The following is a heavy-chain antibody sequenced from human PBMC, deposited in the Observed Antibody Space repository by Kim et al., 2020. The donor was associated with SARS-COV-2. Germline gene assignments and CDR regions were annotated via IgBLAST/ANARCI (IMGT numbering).Heavy chain of an antibody. D-gene: IGHD1-26*01. V-gene: IGHV3-11*06. CDR1: GFSFSDYY. Sequence: GGSLRLSCVASGFSFSDYYMSWIRQAPGEGLEWLSYVSASNIYIKYADSVKGRFTISRDNAKNSVSLQLESLRADDTALYYCARTSGSDYGGYYFDRWGQGTLVSVSS. CDR3: ARTSGSDYGGYYFDR. J-gene: IGHJ5*02. CDR2: VSASNIYI.